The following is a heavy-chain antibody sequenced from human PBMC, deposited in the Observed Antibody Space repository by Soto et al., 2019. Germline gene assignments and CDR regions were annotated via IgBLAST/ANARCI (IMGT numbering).Heavy chain of an antibody. V-gene: IGHV5-10-1*01. D-gene: IGHD1-1*01. J-gene: IGHJ6*02. CDR2: IDPSDSYT. CDR1: GYSFTSYW. CDR3: ARQLEWNPEIDYYGMDV. Sequence: GESLKISCKGSGYSFTSYWISWVRQMPGKGLEWMGRIDPSDSYTNYSPSFQGHVTISADKSISTAYLQWSSLKASDTAMYYCARQLEWNPEIDYYGMDVWGQGTTVTVSS.